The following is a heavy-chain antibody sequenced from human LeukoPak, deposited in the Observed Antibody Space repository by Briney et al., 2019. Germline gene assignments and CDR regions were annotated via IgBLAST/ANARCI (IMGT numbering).Heavy chain of an antibody. Sequence: SETLSLTCAVYGGSFSGYYWSWIRQPPGKGLEWIGYIYYSGSTNYNPSLKSRVTISVDTSKNQFSLKLSSVTAADTAVYYCARAVWYYDSSGWAGAFDIWGQGTMVTVSS. CDR2: IYYSGST. V-gene: IGHV4-59*01. CDR3: ARAVWYYDSSGWAGAFDI. CDR1: GGSFSGYY. D-gene: IGHD3-22*01. J-gene: IGHJ3*02.